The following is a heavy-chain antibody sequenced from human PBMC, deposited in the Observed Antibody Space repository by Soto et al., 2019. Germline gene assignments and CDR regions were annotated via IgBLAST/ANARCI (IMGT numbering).Heavy chain of an antibody. V-gene: IGHV3-48*03. Sequence: VQLVESGGDLVQPGGSLRLSCAASGFTFSSYEMNWVRQAPGKGLEWVSYISSTGTSMDYADSVKGRFTISRDNAKNSLFLQLNSLRDEDTDVYYCARETHFIDYWGQGTLVSVSA. J-gene: IGHJ4*02. CDR1: GFTFSSYE. CDR2: ISSTGTSM. CDR3: ARETHFIDY.